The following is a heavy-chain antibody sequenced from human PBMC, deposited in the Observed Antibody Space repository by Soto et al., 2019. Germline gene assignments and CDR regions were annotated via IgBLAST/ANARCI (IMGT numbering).Heavy chain of an antibody. Sequence: PSETLSLTCTFSGGSISSGGYYLSWIRQHPGKGLEWIGYIYYSGSTYYNPSLKSRVTISVDTSKNQFSLKLSSVTAADTAVYYCARDRIGDSLSYYYYYMDVWGKGTTVTVSS. J-gene: IGHJ6*03. D-gene: IGHD2-21*02. CDR3: ARDRIGDSLSYYYYYMDV. CDR1: GGSISSGGYY. CDR2: IYYSGST. V-gene: IGHV4-31*03.